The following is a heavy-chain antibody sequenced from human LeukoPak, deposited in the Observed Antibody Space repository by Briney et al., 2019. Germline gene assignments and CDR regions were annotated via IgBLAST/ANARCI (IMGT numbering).Heavy chain of an antibody. V-gene: IGHV4-39*01. Sequence: KPSETLSLTCTVSGGSITTSSYYWGWVRQPPGKGLEWIGCTSHSGTTFYSPSLRSRVSISVGTSNSQFSLKLSSMTATDTAVYYCAKTTRASIRSAFDTWGQGTLVTVSS. CDR3: AKTTRASIRSAFDT. D-gene: IGHD1-7*01. J-gene: IGHJ3*02. CDR1: GGSITTSSYY. CDR2: TSHSGTT.